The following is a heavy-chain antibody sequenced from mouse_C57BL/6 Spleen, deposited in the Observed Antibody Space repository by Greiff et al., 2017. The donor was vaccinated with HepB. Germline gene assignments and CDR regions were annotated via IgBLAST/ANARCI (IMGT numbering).Heavy chain of an antibody. CDR3: ARSRGYDLPGYFDV. J-gene: IGHJ1*03. CDR1: GYTFTDYN. Sequence: EVKLVESGPELVKPGASVKIPCKASGYTFTDYNMDWVKQSHGKSLEWIGDINPNNGGTIYNQKFKGKATLTVDKSSSTAYMELRSLTSEDTAVYYCARSRGYDLPGYFDVWGTGTTVTVSS. V-gene: IGHV1-18*01. CDR2: INPNNGGT. D-gene: IGHD2-2*01.